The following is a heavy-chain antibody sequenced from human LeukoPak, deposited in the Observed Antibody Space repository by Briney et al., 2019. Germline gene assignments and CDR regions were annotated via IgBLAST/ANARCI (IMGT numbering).Heavy chain of an antibody. V-gene: IGHV3-23*01. D-gene: IGHD6-13*01. J-gene: IGHJ5*02. CDR1: GFTFSSYA. CDR2: ISGSGGST. Sequence: GGSLRLSCAASGFTFSSYAMSWVRQAPGKGLEWVSAISGSGGSTYYADSVKGRFTISRDNSKNTLYLRMNSLRAEDTAVYYCAKVGYSSSWYPSWGQGTLVTVSS. CDR3: AKVGYSSSWYPS.